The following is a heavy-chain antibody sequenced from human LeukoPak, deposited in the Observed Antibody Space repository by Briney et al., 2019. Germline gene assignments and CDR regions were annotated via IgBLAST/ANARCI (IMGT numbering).Heavy chain of an antibody. D-gene: IGHD6-13*01. CDR3: AKVNPDYSRRTFDY. CDR1: GFTFSTYA. J-gene: IGHJ4*02. CDR2: ISGSSGGT. V-gene: IGHV3-23*01. Sequence: CGSLRLSCAASGFTFSTYAMSWVRQAPGKGLEWVSAISGSSGGTYYADSVKGRFTISRDNSKNTLYLQMNSLRAEDTAVYYCAKVNPDYSRRTFDYWGQGTLVTVSA.